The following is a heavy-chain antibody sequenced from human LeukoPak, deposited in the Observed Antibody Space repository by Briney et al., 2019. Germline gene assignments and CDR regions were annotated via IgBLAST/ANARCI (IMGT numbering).Heavy chain of an antibody. CDR1: GGTFSSYA. CDR3: ARGYYDSSGYYDDFGFDY. CDR2: IIPIFGTA. V-gene: IGHV1-69*05. J-gene: IGHJ4*02. Sequence: SVKLSCKASGGTFSSYAISWVRQAPGQGLEWMGRIIPIFGTANYAQKFQGRVTITTDESTSTAYMELSSLRSEDTAVYYCARGYYDSSGYYDDFGFDYWGQGTLVTVSS. D-gene: IGHD3-22*01.